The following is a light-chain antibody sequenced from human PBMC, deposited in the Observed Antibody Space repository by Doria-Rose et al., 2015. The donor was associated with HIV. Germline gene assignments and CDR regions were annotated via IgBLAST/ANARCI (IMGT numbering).Light chain of an antibody. CDR3: QQSYSTPRT. J-gene: IGKJ2*02. CDR1: QSISTY. Sequence: TCRASQSISTYLNWYQQKPGEAPKLLIYAASSLQSWVPSRFRGSGSGTEFTLTISSLQPEDFATYYCQQSYSTPRTFGQGTKLEIK. V-gene: IGKV1-39*01. CDR2: AAS.